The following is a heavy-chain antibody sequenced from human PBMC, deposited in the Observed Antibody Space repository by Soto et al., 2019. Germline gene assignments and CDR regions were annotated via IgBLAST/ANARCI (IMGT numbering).Heavy chain of an antibody. CDR2: LYIGDGQ. CDR3: ATCLLREHAFDI. CDR1: GFTVSGKKY. J-gene: IGHJ3*02. Sequence: GGTLRLSCAASGFTVSGKKYISWVRQAAGGGLGWVSALYIGDGQFYADSVRGRLTVSIDSSKNTVNLKMNNLSPEDTAEYSCATCLLREHAFDIWGPGTMVTVSS. V-gene: IGHV3-53*01.